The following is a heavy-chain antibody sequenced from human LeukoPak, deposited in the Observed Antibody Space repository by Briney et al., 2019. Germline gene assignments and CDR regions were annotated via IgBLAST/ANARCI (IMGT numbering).Heavy chain of an antibody. CDR1: GGSISPYY. Sequence: PSETLSLTCTVSGGSISPYYWTWIRQSAGKGLEFIGRIHSGGTTNYNPSLASRVSLSVDTSNNQVSLRLSSVTAADTAVYYCARDSPHGYTHGHYYYFMDVWGKGTTVTVS. CDR3: ARDSPHGYTHGHYYYFMDV. J-gene: IGHJ6*03. D-gene: IGHD5-18*01. CDR2: IHSGGTT. V-gene: IGHV4-4*07.